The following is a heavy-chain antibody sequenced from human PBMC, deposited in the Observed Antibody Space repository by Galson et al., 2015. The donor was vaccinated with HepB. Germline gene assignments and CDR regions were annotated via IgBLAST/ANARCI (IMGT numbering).Heavy chain of an antibody. V-gene: IGHV3-11*04. D-gene: IGHD1-26*01. CDR1: GFTFSDYY. CDR3: ARDRGDSGSHRFDY. Sequence: SLRLSCAASGFTFSDYYMTWIRQAPGKGLEWLSYISSRGTTIYYADSVKGRFTISRDNSKNTLYLQMNSLRAEDTAVYYCARDRGDSGSHRFDYWGQGTLVTVSS. CDR2: ISSRGTTI. J-gene: IGHJ4*02.